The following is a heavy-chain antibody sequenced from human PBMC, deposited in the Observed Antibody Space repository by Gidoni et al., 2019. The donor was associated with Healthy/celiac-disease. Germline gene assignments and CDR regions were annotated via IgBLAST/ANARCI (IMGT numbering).Heavy chain of an antibody. Sequence: QVQLVESWGGVVQPGRSLRLSCAASGFTFSRYAMHWVRQAPGKGLEWVAVISYDGSNKYYADSVKGRFTISRDNSKNTLYLQMNSLRAEDTAVYYCAREDPAMDAFDIWGQGTMVTVSS. CDR3: AREDPAMDAFDI. D-gene: IGHD5-18*01. J-gene: IGHJ3*02. CDR1: GFTFSRYA. V-gene: IGHV3-30-3*01. CDR2: ISYDGSNK.